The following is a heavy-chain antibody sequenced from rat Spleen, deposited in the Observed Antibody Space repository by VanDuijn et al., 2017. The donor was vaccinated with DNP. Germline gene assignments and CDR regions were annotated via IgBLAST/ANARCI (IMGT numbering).Heavy chain of an antibody. CDR1: GFTFSDYA. Sequence: EVQLVESGGGLVQPGGSLKLSCAASGFTFSDYAMAWVRQSPKKGLEWVATIHNTGGTTYYPDSLKGRFTISRDNAKSTLYLQMDSLRSEDTATYYCARSDSYGFPYWGQGTLVTVSS. CDR3: ARSDSYGFPY. J-gene: IGHJ3*01. D-gene: IGHD1-2*01. CDR2: IHNTGGTT. V-gene: IGHV5-17*01.